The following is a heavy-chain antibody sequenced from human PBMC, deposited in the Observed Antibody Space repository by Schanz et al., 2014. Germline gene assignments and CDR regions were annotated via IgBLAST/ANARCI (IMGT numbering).Heavy chain of an antibody. Sequence: QVQLVESGGGVVQPGRSLRLSCAASGFTFSSYGMHWVRQAPGKGLEWVAAMSYDGSIKYYGDSVKGRFTISRDNSKNTLYLQMNTLRAEDTAVYYCARDRGYCSGGSCLTFDYWGQGTLVTGSS. D-gene: IGHD2-15*01. CDR2: MSYDGSIK. V-gene: IGHV3-30*03. CDR3: ARDRGYCSGGSCLTFDY. J-gene: IGHJ4*02. CDR1: GFTFSSYG.